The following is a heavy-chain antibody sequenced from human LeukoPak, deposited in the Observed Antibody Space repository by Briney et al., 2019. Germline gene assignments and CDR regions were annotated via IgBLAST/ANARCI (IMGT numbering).Heavy chain of an antibody. J-gene: IGHJ6*02. CDR2: IYYSGSA. CDR1: GGSISSYY. D-gene: IGHD4-11*01. Sequence: SETLSLTCSVSGGSISSYYWSWIRQPPGKGLEWLGYIYYSGSATYNPSLKSRVTISVDTSKNQFSLKLSSVTAADTAVYYCARDGSNWSNDYYHGVDVWGQGTTVTVSS. CDR3: ARDGSNWSNDYYHGVDV. V-gene: IGHV4-59*01.